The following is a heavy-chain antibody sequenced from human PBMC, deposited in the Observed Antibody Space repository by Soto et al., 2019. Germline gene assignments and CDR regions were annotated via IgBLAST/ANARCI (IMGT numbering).Heavy chain of an antibody. CDR1: GFTFSSYV. V-gene: IGHV3-23*01. CDR3: AKDQGAAAGPSVP. J-gene: IGHJ4*02. CDR2: ISGSGGST. Sequence: PGGSLRLSCAASGFTFSSYVMTWVRQAPGKGLEWVSTISGSGGSTYYADSVKGRFTVSRDNSKNTLYLQMNSLRAEDTAVYYCAKDQGAAAGPSVPWGQGTLVTVSS. D-gene: IGHD6-13*01.